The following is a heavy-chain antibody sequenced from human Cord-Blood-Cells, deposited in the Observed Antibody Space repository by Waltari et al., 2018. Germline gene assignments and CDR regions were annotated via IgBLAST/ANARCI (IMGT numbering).Heavy chain of an antibody. CDR3: ARDGYYYYYMDV. CDR2: ISYDGSNK. V-gene: IGHV3-30*04. Sequence: QVQLVESGGGVVQPGRSLRLSCAASGFTFSSYAMHWFRQAPGKGLEWVAVISYDGSNKYYADSVKGRFTISRDNSKNTLYLQMNSLRAEDTAVYYCARDGYYYYYMDVWGKGTTVTVSS. CDR1: GFTFSSYA. J-gene: IGHJ6*03.